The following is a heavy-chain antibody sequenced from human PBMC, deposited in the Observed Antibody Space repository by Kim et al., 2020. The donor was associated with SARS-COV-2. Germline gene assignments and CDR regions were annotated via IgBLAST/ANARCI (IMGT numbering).Heavy chain of an antibody. CDR2: ISWNSGSI. J-gene: IGHJ5*02. CDR3: ARLGRSSSGGTFDP. D-gene: IGHD6-6*01. CDR1: GFTFDDYA. Sequence: GGSLRLSCAASGFTFDDYAMHWVRQAPGKGLEWVSGISWNSGSIFYADSVKGRFTISRDNAKNSLFLQMNSLRAEDTAVYYCARLGRSSSGGTFDPWGQGTLVTVSS. V-gene: IGHV3-9*01.